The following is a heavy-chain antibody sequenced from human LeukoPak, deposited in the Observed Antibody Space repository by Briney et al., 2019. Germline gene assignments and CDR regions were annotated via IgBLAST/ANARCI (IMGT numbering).Heavy chain of an antibody. V-gene: IGHV3-21*04. D-gene: IGHD1-26*01. CDR3: ARDDRSGGSQKDY. CDR2: ITSSSTYI. J-gene: IGHJ4*02. CDR1: GFTFSTDV. Sequence: GGSLRLSCAASGFTFSTDVMNWVRRAPGKGLEWVSSITSSSTYIYYADSVKGRFTISRDNAKNSLYLQMNSLRAEDTAVYYCARDDRSGGSQKDYWGQGTLVTVSS.